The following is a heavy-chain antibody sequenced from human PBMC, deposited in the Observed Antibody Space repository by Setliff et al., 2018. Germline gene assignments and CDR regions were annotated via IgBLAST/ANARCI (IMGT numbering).Heavy chain of an antibody. Sequence: ASVKVSCKASGGTFRNYGISWVRQAPGQGLEWMGWLQTYSGHTNYAQKFRGRATMTTNTSTRTAYLELRALTSDDTAVYYCATDVNQWDPTYMDVWGEGTTVTAP. CDR3: ATDVNQWDPTYMDV. CDR2: LQTYSGHT. D-gene: IGHD1-26*01. V-gene: IGHV1-18*01. J-gene: IGHJ6*03. CDR1: GGTFRNYG.